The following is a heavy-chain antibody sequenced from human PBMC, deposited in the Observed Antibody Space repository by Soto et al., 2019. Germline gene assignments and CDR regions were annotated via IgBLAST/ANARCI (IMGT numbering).Heavy chain of an antibody. D-gene: IGHD3-10*01. V-gene: IGHV4-4*02. J-gene: IGHJ4*02. CDR2: IHHSGDT. CDR3: ARIDYGSGSDYNFDY. CDR1: SGSISSSYW. Sequence: QVQLQESGPGLVTPSGTLSVTCAVSSGSISSSYWWSWVRQPPGERLEWIGEIHHSGDTNYNPSRERRGTISVDKSKNQCSLRLSSVTAADTAVYYCARIDYGSGSDYNFDYWGQGTLVTVSS.